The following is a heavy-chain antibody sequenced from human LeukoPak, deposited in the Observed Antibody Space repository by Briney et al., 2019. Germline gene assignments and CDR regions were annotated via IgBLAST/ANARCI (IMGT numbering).Heavy chain of an antibody. V-gene: IGHV4-39*07. CDR3: ARGYSSSWYLNWFDP. CDR1: GGSIFSSNSY. D-gene: IGHD6-13*01. J-gene: IGHJ5*02. Sequence: PSETLSLTCTVSGGSIFSSNSYWGWIRQPPGKGLEWIGNIYHTGSTYYNPSPKSRVTISVDTSRNQFSLKLNSVTAADTAVYYCARGYSSSWYLNWFDPWGQGTLVTVSS. CDR2: IYHTGST.